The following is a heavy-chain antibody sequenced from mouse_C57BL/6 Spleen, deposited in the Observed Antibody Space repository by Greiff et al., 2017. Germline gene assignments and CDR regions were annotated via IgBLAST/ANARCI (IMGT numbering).Heavy chain of an antibody. J-gene: IGHJ2*01. D-gene: IGHD1-1*01. CDR2: ILPGCGST. CDR1: GYTFTGYW. Sequence: VKLMESGAELMKPGASVKLSCTATGYTFTGYWIEWVKQRPGHGLEWIGEILPGCGSTNYNETFKGKTTFTADTSSNTAYMQLSSLTTENSAIYYCARRYYGSSYDYFDYWGQGTTLTVSS. V-gene: IGHV1-9*01. CDR3: ARRYYGSSYDYFDY.